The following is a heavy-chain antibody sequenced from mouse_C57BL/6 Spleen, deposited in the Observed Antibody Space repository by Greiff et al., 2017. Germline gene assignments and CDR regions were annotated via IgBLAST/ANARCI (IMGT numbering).Heavy chain of an antibody. CDR2: ISYDGSN. D-gene: IGHD1-1*02. CDR3: AREVADYYAMDY. Sequence: VQLKESGPGLVKPSQSLSLTCSVTGYSITSGYYWNWIRQFPGNKLEWMGYISYDGSNNYNPSLKNRISITRDTSKNQFFLKLNSVTTEDTATYYCAREVADYYAMDYWGQGTSVTVSS. CDR1: GYSITSGYY. V-gene: IGHV3-6*01. J-gene: IGHJ4*01.